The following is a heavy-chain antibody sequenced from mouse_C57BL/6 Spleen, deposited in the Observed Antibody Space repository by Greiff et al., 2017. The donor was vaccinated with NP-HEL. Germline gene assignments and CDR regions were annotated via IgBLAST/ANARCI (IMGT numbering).Heavy chain of an antibody. CDR2: IDPEDGDT. CDR3: APTLYDGYSDY. CDR1: GFNIKDYY. V-gene: IGHV14-2*01. D-gene: IGHD2-3*01. J-gene: IGHJ2*01. Sequence: VQLQQSGAELVKPGASVKLSCTASGFNIKDYYMHWVKQRTEQGLEWIGRIDPEDGDTKYAPKFQGKATITADTSSNTAYLQLSSLTSEDTAVYYCAPTLYDGYSDYWGQGTTLTVSS.